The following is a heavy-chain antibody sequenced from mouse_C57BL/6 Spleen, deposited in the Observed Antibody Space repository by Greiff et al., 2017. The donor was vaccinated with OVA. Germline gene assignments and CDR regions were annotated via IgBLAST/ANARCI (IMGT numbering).Heavy chain of an antibody. D-gene: IGHD2-4*01. V-gene: IGHV8-5*01. CDR3: AQIGNDYERGPFDD. CDR1: GFSLSTSNMG. Sequence: QVQLQESGPGILQPSQTLSLTCSFSGFSLSTSNMGIGWIRQPSGKGLEWLAHIWWNDDKSYNPSLKSRLTISKDTSNHQVFLKITSVDTADTATYYCAQIGNDYERGPFDDWGQGTTLTVSS. CDR2: IWWNDDK. J-gene: IGHJ2*01.